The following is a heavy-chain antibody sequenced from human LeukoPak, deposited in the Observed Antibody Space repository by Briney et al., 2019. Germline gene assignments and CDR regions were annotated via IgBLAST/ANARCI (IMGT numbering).Heavy chain of an antibody. CDR3: AREVLLWFGELSAAYFDY. V-gene: IGHV4-38-2*02. Sequence: SETLSLTCTVSGYSISNGYYWGWIRQPPGKGLEWIGSIYHSGSIYYNPSLKSRVTISVDTSKNQFSLKLSSVTAADTAVYYCAREVLLWFGELSAAYFDYWGQGTLVTVSS. CDR2: IYHSGSI. D-gene: IGHD3-10*01. CDR1: GYSISNGYY. J-gene: IGHJ4*02.